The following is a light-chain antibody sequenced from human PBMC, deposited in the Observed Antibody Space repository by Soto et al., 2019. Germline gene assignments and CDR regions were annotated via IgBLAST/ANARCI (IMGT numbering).Light chain of an antibody. CDR1: PSVSSSY. CDR2: GAS. V-gene: IGKV3-20*01. Sequence: EIVLTQSPGTLSLSPGERATLSCRASPSVSSSYLAWYQQKPGQAPRLLIYGASGRATGSPDRFSGSGSGSDFTLTSSRLEPEAFAVYYCQQYGSSPPLTFGGGTKVEIK. J-gene: IGKJ4*01. CDR3: QQYGSSPPLT.